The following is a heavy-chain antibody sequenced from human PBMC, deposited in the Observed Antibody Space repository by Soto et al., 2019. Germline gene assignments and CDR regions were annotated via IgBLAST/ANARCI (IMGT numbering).Heavy chain of an antibody. Sequence: VQLVESGGGVVQPGRSLRLSCAASGFTFSSYAMHWVRQAPGKGLEWVSSISSSSSYIYYADSVKGRFTISRDNAKNSLYLQMNSLRAEDTAVYYCARDGYDSSGYYPVPFDYWGQGTLVTVSS. CDR1: GFTFSSYA. CDR2: ISSSSSYI. J-gene: IGHJ4*02. CDR3: ARDGYDSSGYYPVPFDY. V-gene: IGHV3-21*01. D-gene: IGHD3-22*01.